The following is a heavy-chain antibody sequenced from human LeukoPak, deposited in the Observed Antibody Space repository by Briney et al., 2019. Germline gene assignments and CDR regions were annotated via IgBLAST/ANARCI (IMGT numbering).Heavy chain of an antibody. CDR1: GFTFSSYE. J-gene: IGHJ5*02. V-gene: IGHV3-48*03. CDR3: ARDDVLLWFGEYNWFDP. D-gene: IGHD3-10*01. Sequence: GGSLRLSCAASGFTFSSYEMNWVRQAPGKGLEWVSYISSSGSTIYYADSVKGRFTISRDNAKNSLYLQMNSLRAEDTAVYYCARDDVLLWFGEYNWFDPWGQGTLVTVSS. CDR2: ISSSGSTI.